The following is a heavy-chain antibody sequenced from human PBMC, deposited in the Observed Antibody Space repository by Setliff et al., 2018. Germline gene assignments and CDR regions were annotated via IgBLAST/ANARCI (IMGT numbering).Heavy chain of an antibody. CDR2: IRYDGSNK. CDR1: GFPYSNNA. Sequence: GGSLRLSCAASGFPYSNNAFHWVRQAPGKGLEWVAFIRYDGSNKYYADSVKGRFTISRDNSKNTLYLQMSSLRAEDTAVYYCAKKEYYYDSSGYSYFDYWGQGTLVTVSS. J-gene: IGHJ4*02. D-gene: IGHD3-22*01. CDR3: AKKEYYYDSSGYSYFDY. V-gene: IGHV3-30*02.